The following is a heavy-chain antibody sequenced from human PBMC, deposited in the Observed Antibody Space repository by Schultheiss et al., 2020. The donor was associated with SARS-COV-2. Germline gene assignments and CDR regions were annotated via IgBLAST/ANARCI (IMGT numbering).Heavy chain of an antibody. J-gene: IGHJ4*02. D-gene: IGHD2-15*01. CDR1: GFTFSSYE. Sequence: GESLKISCAASGFTFSSYEMNWVRQAPGKGLEWVSYISSSGSTIYYADSVKGRFTISRDNAKTSVYLQMKSLKAEDTAVYYCARGGYSLYFDYWGQGTLVTVSS. CDR2: ISSSGSTI. CDR3: ARGGYSLYFDY. V-gene: IGHV3-48*03.